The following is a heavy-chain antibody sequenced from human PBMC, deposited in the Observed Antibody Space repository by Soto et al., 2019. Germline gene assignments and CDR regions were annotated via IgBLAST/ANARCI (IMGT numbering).Heavy chain of an antibody. J-gene: IGHJ4*02. CDR3: ATQKYYYDRTLEL. CDR2: INHSGST. CDR1: GGSVSGYC. V-gene: IGHV4-34*01. D-gene: IGHD3-22*01. Sequence: VSRTGDGCGGSVSGYCWRWIRLPPGKGLEWIGEINHSGSTNYNPSLKSRVTISVDTSKNQFSLKLSSVTAADTAVYYCATQKYYYDRTLELWGQRTLVPVSS.